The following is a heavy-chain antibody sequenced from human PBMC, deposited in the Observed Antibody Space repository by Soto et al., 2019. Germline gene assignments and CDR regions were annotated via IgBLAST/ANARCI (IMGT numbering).Heavy chain of an antibody. J-gene: IGHJ4*02. CDR2: IYYCGST. CDR3: ARTNGNYFDY. Sequence: SETLSLTCTVSGGSISSYYWSWIRQPPGKGLEWIGYIYYCGSTNYNPSLKSRVTISVDTSKNQFSLKLSSVTAADAAGYYCARTNGNYFDYRGQGTLV. V-gene: IGHV4-59*01. CDR1: GGSISSYY.